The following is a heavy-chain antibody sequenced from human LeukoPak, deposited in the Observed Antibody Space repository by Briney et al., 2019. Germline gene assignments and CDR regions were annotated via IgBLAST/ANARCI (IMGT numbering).Heavy chain of an antibody. CDR1: DDSITMYY. CDR2: IYHSGST. J-gene: IGHJ3*02. CDR3: ARLGGSAFDI. D-gene: IGHD3-16*01. V-gene: IGHV4-38-2*02. Sequence: SETLSLTCSVSDDSITMYYWTWIRQPPGKGLEWIGSIYHSGSTYYNPSLKSRVTISVDTSKNQFSLKLSSVTAADTAVYYCARLGGSAFDIWGQGTMVTVSS.